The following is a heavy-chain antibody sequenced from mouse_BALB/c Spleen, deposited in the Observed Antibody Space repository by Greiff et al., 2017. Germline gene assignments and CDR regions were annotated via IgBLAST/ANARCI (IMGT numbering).Heavy chain of an antibody. V-gene: IGHV1S135*01. CDR3: ASLGPYAMDY. D-gene: IGHD4-1*01. J-gene: IGHJ4*01. CDR2: IDPYNGGT. CDR1: GYAFTSYN. Sequence: VQLKESGPELVKPGASVKVSCKASGYAFTSYNMYWVKQSHGKSLEWIGYIDPYNGGTSYNQKFKGKATLTVDKSSSTAYMHLNSLTSEDSAVYYCASLGPYAMDYWGQGTSVTVSS.